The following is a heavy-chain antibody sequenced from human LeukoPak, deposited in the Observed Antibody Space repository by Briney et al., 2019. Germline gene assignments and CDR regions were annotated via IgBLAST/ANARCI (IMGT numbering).Heavy chain of an antibody. CDR1: GGTFSSYA. J-gene: IGHJ6*02. Sequence: GASVKVSCKASGGTFSSYAIGWVRQAPGQGLEWMGRIIPILGIANYAQKFQGRVTITADKSTSTAYMELSSLRSEDTAVYYCARVRVVVVAATYYYYGMDVWGQGTTVTVSS. CDR2: IIPILGIA. D-gene: IGHD2-15*01. V-gene: IGHV1-69*04. CDR3: ARVRVVVVAATYYYYGMDV.